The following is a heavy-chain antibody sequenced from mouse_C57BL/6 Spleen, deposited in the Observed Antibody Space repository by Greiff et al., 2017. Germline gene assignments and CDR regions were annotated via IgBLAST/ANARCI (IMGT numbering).Heavy chain of an antibody. V-gene: IGHV1-64*01. CDR3: ARVERGSYGSDAMDY. D-gene: IGHD1-1*01. CDR1: GYTFTSYW. CDR2: IHPNSGST. Sequence: QVQLQQPGAELVKPGASVKLSCKASGYTFTSYWMPWVKQRPGQGLEWIGMIHPNSGSTNYNEKFKSKATLTVDKSSSTAYMQLSSLTSEDSAVYYCARVERGSYGSDAMDYWGQGTSVTVSS. J-gene: IGHJ4*01.